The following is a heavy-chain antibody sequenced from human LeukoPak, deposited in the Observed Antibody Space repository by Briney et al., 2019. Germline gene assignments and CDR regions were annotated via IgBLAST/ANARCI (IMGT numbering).Heavy chain of an antibody. V-gene: IGHV4-4*02. CDR3: ARDELYYYGSGRQPADY. D-gene: IGHD3-10*01. CDR2: IYHSGST. CDR1: GGSISSSNW. Sequence: SETLSLTCAVSGGSISSSNWWSWVRQPPGKGLEWIGEIYHSGSTNYNPSLKSRVTISVDKSKNQFSLKLSSVTAADTAVYYCARDELYYYGSGRQPADYWGQGTLVTVSS. J-gene: IGHJ4*02.